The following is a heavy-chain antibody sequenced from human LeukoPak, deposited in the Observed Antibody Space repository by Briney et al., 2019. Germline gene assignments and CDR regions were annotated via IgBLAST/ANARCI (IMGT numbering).Heavy chain of an antibody. CDR3: ARLEYYDFWSGYDAFDI. CDR2: INHSGST. V-gene: IGHV4-34*01. Sequence: SETLSLTCAVYGGSFSGYYWSWIRKPPGKGLEWIGEINHSGSTNYNPSLKSRVTISVDTSKNQFSLKLSSVTAADTAVYYCARLEYYDFWSGYDAFDIWGQGTMVTVSS. CDR1: GGSFSGYY. D-gene: IGHD3-3*01. J-gene: IGHJ3*02.